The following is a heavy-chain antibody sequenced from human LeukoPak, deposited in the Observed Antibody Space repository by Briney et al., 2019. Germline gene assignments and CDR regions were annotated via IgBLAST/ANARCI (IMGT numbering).Heavy chain of an antibody. D-gene: IGHD3-10*01. CDR2: ISSNGGST. CDR3: VKDRTMVRGVMLYYYYGMDV. CDR1: GFTFSSYA. J-gene: IGHJ6*04. V-gene: IGHV3-64D*06. Sequence: GGSLRLSCSASGFTFSSYAMHWVRQAPGKGLEYVSAISSNGGSTYYADSVKGRFTISRDNSKNTLYLQTSSLRAEDTAVYYCVKDRTMVRGVMLYYYYGMDVWGKGTTVTVSS.